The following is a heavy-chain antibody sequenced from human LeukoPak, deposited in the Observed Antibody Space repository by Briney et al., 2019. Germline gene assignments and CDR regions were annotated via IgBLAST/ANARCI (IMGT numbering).Heavy chain of an antibody. CDR1: GDSVSSNSAA. J-gene: IGHJ4*02. V-gene: IGHV6-1*01. CDR3: ARGHKLYYDFWSGYFLDY. CDR2: TYYRSKWYN. D-gene: IGHD3-3*01. Sequence: SQTLSLTCAISGDSVSSNSAAWNWIRQSPSRGLEWLGRTYYRSKWYNDYAVSVQSRITINPDTSKNQFSLQLNSVTPEDTAVYYCARGHKLYYDFWSGYFLDYWGQGTLVTVSS.